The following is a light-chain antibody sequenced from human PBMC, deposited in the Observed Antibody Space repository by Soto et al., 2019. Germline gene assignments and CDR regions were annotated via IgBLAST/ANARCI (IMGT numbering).Light chain of an antibody. Sequence: ILTTQFSATLSDSPRERATLSCQASQSVSSTLAWYQQRPRQAPRLLIYGASTRATGVPARFSGRGSGTEFTLTISSLQSEDFAVYYCQQYTNWPPNTFGQGTRLEIK. CDR1: QSVSST. V-gene: IGKV3-15*01. CDR2: GAS. CDR3: QQYTNWPPNT. J-gene: IGKJ5*01.